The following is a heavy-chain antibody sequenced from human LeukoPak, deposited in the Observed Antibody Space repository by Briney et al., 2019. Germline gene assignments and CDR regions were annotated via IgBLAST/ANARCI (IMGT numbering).Heavy chain of an antibody. J-gene: IGHJ6*03. CDR1: GFTFSSYS. CDR2: ISSSSGTI. D-gene: IGHD1-1*01. CDR3: AREGWVLVTTDYYYYMDV. V-gene: IGHV3-48*01. Sequence: GGSLRLSCAASGFTFSSYSMNWVRQAPGKGLEWVSYISSSSGTIYYADSVKGRFTISRDNAKDSLDLQMNSLRAEDTAVYYCAREGWVLVTTDYYYYMDVWGKGTTVTVSS.